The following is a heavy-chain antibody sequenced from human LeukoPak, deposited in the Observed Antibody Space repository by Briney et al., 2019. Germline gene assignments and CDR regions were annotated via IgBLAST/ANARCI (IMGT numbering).Heavy chain of an antibody. Sequence: GRSLRLSCAASGFSFSAYGVRWVRQAPGKGLEWVAVIWYDGSSKDYADSVKGRFTLSRDNSKNTLYLQMNSLTVEDTAVYYCARSQSSSLIDYWGQGTLVTVSS. V-gene: IGHV3-33*01. CDR3: ARSQSSSLIDY. J-gene: IGHJ4*02. D-gene: IGHD6-13*01. CDR1: GFSFSAYG. CDR2: IWYDGSSK.